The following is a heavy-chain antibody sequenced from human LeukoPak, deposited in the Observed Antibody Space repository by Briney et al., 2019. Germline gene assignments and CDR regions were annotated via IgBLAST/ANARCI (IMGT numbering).Heavy chain of an antibody. CDR2: IYDSGNT. V-gene: IGHV4-39*01. J-gene: IGHJ5*02. Sequence: PSETLSLTCTVSGFSMSSSPYYWGWLRQPPGKGLEWIGTIYDSGNTNYNPSLRRRLTISVDTSKNQFSLKLSSVTAADTAVYYCARHDCDSSRCSVNWFDPWGQGTLVTVSS. D-gene: IGHD2/OR15-2a*01. CDR1: GFSMSSSPYY. CDR3: ARHDCDSSRCSVNWFDP.